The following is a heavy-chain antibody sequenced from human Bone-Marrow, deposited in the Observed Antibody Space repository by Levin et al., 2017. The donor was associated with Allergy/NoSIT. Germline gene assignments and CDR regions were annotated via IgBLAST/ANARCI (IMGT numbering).Heavy chain of an antibody. J-gene: IGHJ4*02. CDR2: ISYDGSNK. CDR1: GFTFSSYG. Sequence: GGSLRLSCAASGFTFSSYGMHWVRQAPGKGLEWVAVISYDGSNKYYADSVKGRFTISRDNSKNTLYLQMNSLRAEDTAVYYCAKETYYYDSSGYVGDYWGQGTLVTVSS. CDR3: AKETYYYDSSGYVGDY. V-gene: IGHV3-30*18. D-gene: IGHD3-22*01.